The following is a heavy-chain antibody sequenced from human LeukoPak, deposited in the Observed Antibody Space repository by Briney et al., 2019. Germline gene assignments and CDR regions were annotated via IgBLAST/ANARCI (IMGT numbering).Heavy chain of an antibody. CDR2: IGPDGSST. CDR1: GFTFSTYW. J-gene: IGHJ4*02. Sequence: GGSLRLSCAASGFTFSTYWMYWVRRAPGKGLLWVSRIGPDGSSTSYADSVKGRFTISRDNAKNTLYLQMNSLRAEDTAVYCCARGGEFQWGQGILVTVSS. D-gene: IGHD3-10*01. V-gene: IGHV3-74*01. CDR3: ARGGEFQ.